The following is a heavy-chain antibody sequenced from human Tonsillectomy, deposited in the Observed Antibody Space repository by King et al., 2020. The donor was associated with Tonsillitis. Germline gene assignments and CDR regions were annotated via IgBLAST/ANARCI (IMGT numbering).Heavy chain of an antibody. V-gene: IGHV3-64D*06. CDR3: VRVPANWDLHLDL. CDR1: GFTFSSNA. D-gene: IGHD7-27*01. J-gene: IGHJ2*01. CDR2: ITNGGGAS. Sequence: VQLVESGGGLVQPGGSLRLSCSASGFTFSSNAMHWIRQAPGKGLQYVSGITNGGGASYYADFVKGRFTVSRDNSKNTLFLQMNSLRPEDTAVYYCVRVPANWDLHLDLWGRGTLVTVSS.